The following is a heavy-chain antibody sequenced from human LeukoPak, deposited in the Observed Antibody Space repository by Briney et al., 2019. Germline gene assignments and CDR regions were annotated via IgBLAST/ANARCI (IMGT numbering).Heavy chain of an antibody. CDR3: ARDSMDWFDP. D-gene: IGHD2-2*01. CDR2: IYYSGST. Sequence: SETLSLTCTVSGGSISSSSYYWGWIRQPPGKGLEWIGSIYYSGSTYYNPSLKGRVTISVDTSKNQFSLKLSSVTAADTAVYYCARDSMDWFDPWGQGTLVTVSS. J-gene: IGHJ5*02. V-gene: IGHV4-39*07. CDR1: GGSISSSSYY.